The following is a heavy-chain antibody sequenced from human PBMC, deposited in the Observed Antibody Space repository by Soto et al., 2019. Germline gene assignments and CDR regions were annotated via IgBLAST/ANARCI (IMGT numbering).Heavy chain of an antibody. D-gene: IGHD2-21*02. V-gene: IGHV4-31*03. J-gene: IGHJ6*02. CDR2: IYYSGST. Sequence: QVQLQESGPGLVKPSQTLSLTCTVSGGSISSGGYYWSWIRQHPGKGLEWIGYIYYSGSTYYNPSLKSRVTISAEAAKSRFSLKRRSVTAADTAVYDCARGGRIVVVTAPYYYYGMDVWGQGTTVTVSS. CDR1: GGSISSGGYY. CDR3: ARGGRIVVVTAPYYYYGMDV.